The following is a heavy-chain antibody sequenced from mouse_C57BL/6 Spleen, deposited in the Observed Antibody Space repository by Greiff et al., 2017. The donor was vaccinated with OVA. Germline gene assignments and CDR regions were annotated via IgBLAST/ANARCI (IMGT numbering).Heavy chain of an antibody. D-gene: IGHD1-1*01. Sequence: EVQLQQSGGGLVKPGGSLKLSCAASGFTFSDYGMHWVRQAPEKGLEWVAYISSGSSTIYYADTVKGRFTISRDNAKNTLFLQMTSLRSEDTAMYYCARSYGSSHYWYFDVWGTGTTVTVSS. V-gene: IGHV5-17*01. CDR3: ARSYGSSHYWYFDV. CDR2: ISSGSSTI. J-gene: IGHJ1*03. CDR1: GFTFSDYG.